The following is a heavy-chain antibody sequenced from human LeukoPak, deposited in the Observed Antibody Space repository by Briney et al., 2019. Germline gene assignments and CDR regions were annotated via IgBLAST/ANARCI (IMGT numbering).Heavy chain of an antibody. Sequence: SVKVSCKASGGTFSSYAISWVRQAPGQGLEWMGGIIPIFGTANYAQKFQGRVTITADESTSTAYMELSSLRSEDTAVYYCARPSSSSWYLYYYGMDVWGQGTTVTVS. CDR3: ARPSSSSWYLYYYGMDV. J-gene: IGHJ6*02. CDR1: GGTFSSYA. V-gene: IGHV1-69*13. CDR2: IIPIFGTA. D-gene: IGHD6-13*01.